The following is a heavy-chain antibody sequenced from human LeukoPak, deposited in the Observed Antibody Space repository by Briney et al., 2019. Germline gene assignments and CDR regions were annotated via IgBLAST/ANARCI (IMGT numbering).Heavy chain of an antibody. V-gene: IGHV4-61*01. CDR1: GGSVSSGSYY. CDR3: ARTYYYDSSGYYGWFDP. D-gene: IGHD3-22*01. J-gene: IGHJ5*02. Sequence: SSETLSLTCTVSGGSVSSGSYYWSWIRQPPGKGLEWIGYIYYSGSTNYNPSLKSRVTTSVDTSKNQFSLKLSSVTAADTAVYYCARTYYYDSSGYYGWFDPWGQGTLVTVSP. CDR2: IYYSGST.